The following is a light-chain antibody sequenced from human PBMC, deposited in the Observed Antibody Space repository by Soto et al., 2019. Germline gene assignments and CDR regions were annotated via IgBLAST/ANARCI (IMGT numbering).Light chain of an antibody. V-gene: IGLV1-36*01. J-gene: IGLJ1*01. Sequence: QSVLTQPPSLSEAPRQTVTISCSGSSSNIGNNAVNWYQQLPGKAPKLLIYYDDLLPSGVSDRFSGSKSGTSASLAISGLQSEDEADYYCAAWDDSLNGHVFGTGTKVTVL. CDR2: YDD. CDR3: AAWDDSLNGHV. CDR1: SSNIGNNA.